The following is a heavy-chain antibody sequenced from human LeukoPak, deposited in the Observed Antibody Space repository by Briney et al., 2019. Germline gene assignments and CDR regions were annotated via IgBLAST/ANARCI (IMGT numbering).Heavy chain of an antibody. Sequence: GSLRLSCAASGFTFSSYSMNWVRQAPGKGLEWVSSISSSSSYIYYADSVKGRFTISRDNAKNSLYLQMNSLRAEDTAVYYCARDVKGIAGPFDYWGQGTLVTVSS. V-gene: IGHV3-21*01. J-gene: IGHJ4*02. CDR1: GFTFSSYS. CDR2: ISSSSSYI. D-gene: IGHD6-13*01. CDR3: ARDVKGIAGPFDY.